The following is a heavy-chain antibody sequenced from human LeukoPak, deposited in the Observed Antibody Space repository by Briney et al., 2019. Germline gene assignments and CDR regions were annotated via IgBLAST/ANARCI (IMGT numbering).Heavy chain of an antibody. D-gene: IGHD3-16*01. Sequence: SETLSLTCTVSGGSISSSSYYWGWIRQPPGTGLEWIGSIYYSGSTYYNPSLKSRVTISVDTSKNQFSLKLSSVTAADTAVYYCGLTGGLYYYYGMDVWGQGTTVTVSS. CDR3: GLTGGLYYYYGMDV. J-gene: IGHJ6*02. CDR2: IYYSGST. CDR1: GGSISSSSYY. V-gene: IGHV4-39*01.